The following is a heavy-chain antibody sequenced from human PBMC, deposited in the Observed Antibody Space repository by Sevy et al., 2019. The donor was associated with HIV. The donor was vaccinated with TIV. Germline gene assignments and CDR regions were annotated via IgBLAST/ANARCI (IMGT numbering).Heavy chain of an antibody. CDR3: AREGCTKPHDY. V-gene: IGHV3-23*01. CDR1: GFTFSKYS. D-gene: IGHD2-8*01. J-gene: IGHJ4*02. Sequence: GGSLRLSCAASGFTFSKYSMSWVRQPPGKGLEWVSTLSFGCGEINYADSVKGRFTISRDNSNGSVYLQMNNLRPEDTAVYYCAREGCTKPHDYWGQGTLVTISS. CDR2: LSFGCGEI.